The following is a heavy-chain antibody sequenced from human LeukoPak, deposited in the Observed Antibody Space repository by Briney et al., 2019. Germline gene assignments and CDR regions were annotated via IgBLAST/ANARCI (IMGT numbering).Heavy chain of an antibody. CDR2: IYYSGST. Sequence: SETLSLTCTVSGGSITSYYWSWIRKHPGKGLEWIGYIYYSGSTYYNPSLKSRVTISVDTSKNQFSLKLSSVTAADTAVYYCARDVPYYDSSGYYFDYWGQGTLVTVSS. CDR1: GGSITSYY. V-gene: IGHV4-59*06. J-gene: IGHJ4*02. D-gene: IGHD3-22*01. CDR3: ARDVPYYDSSGYYFDY.